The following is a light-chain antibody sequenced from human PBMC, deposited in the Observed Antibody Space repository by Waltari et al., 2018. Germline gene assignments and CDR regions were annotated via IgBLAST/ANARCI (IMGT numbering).Light chain of an antibody. Sequence: ERVLTQSPGTLSLSPGERATLSCRASQSVISRYLAWYQQRPGQAPRLLIYGASTRATGIPDRFSGSGSVTDFTLTISRLEPEDSAVYYCQQYGSSPTTFGGGTKVEIK. V-gene: IGKV3-20*01. J-gene: IGKJ4*01. CDR2: GAS. CDR3: QQYGSSPTT. CDR1: QSVISRY.